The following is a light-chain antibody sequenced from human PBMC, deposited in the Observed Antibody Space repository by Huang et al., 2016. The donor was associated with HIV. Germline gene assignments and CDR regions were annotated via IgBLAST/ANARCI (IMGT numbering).Light chain of an antibody. CDR3: QQYNNWPPKYT. CDR2: GAS. V-gene: IGKV3-15*01. CDR1: QSVSSN. Sequence: EIVLTQSPATLSLSPGERATLSCRASQSVSSNLAWYQQKFGQAPRLLIYGASTRATGIPARFSGSGSGTEFTLTISSLQSEDFAVYYCQQYNNWPPKYTFGQGTKLEIK. J-gene: IGKJ2*01.